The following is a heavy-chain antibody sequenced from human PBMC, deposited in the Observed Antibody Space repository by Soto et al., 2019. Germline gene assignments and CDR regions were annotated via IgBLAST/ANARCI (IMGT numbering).Heavy chain of an antibody. J-gene: IGHJ5*02. D-gene: IGHD2-15*01. Sequence: PSETLSLTCAVYGGSFSGYYWSWIRQPPGKGLEWIGEINHSGSTNYNPSLKSRVTISVDTSKNQFSLKLSSVTAADTAVYYCARVPRVVVVVAEKDSWFDPWGQGTLVTVSS. CDR1: GGSFSGYY. V-gene: IGHV4-34*01. CDR3: ARVPRVVVVVAEKDSWFDP. CDR2: INHSGST.